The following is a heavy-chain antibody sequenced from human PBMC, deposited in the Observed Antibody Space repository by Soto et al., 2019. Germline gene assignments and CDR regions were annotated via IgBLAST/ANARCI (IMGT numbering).Heavy chain of an antibody. D-gene: IGHD6-6*01. CDR2: IAPYNVNT. J-gene: IGHJ5*02. Sequence: GASVKVSCKASGYTFTSYDIHWVRQAPGQGLEWLGWIAPYNVNTHYAQKLQGRVTMTTDTSTSTAYMELRSLGSDDTAVYYCARKYIRSSWFDPWGQGTLVTVSS. V-gene: IGHV1-18*01. CDR3: ARKYIRSSWFDP. CDR1: GYTFTSYD.